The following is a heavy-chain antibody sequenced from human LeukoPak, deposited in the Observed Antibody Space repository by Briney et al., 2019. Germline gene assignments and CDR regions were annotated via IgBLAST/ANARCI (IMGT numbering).Heavy chain of an antibody. CDR2: INWSGDGI. J-gene: IGHJ6*02. D-gene: IGHD3-3*02. V-gene: IGHV3-20*04. CDR3: AREALADYDYAMDV. Sequence: GGSLRLSCAAFGFTFGDYGMSWVRQAPGKGLRWVSYINWSGDGIRYADSVKGRFTISRDSAKNSLYLQMNSLRAEDTALYYCAREALADYDYAMDVWGQGTTVIVSS. CDR1: GFTFGDYG.